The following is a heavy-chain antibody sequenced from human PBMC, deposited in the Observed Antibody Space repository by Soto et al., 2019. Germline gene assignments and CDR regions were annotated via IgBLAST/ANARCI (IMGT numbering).Heavy chain of an antibody. CDR2: IGGSGSST. CDR1: GFTFSSYA. J-gene: IGHJ4*02. CDR3: AKVSTGYYYYFDS. D-gene: IGHD3-9*01. Sequence: SCAASGFTFSSYAMSWVRQAPGKGLEWVSGIGGSGSSTFYADSVKGRFTISRDNSKNTLYLQMNSLRAEDTAVYHCAKVSTGYYYYFDSWGRGTLVTVSS. V-gene: IGHV3-23*01.